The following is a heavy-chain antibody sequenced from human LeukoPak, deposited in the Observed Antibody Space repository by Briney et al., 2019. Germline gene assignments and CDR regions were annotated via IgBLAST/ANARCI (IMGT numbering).Heavy chain of an antibody. D-gene: IGHD6-6*01. J-gene: IGHJ6*03. CDR3: ARDRGDIAAPRYYYYYMDV. CDR2: IYHSGST. CDR1: GGSISSSNW. V-gene: IGHV4-4*02. Sequence: SETLSLTCAVSGGSISSSNWWSWVRQPPGKGLEWIGEIYHSGSTNYNPSLKSRVTISVDKSKNQFSLKLSSVTAADTAVYYCARDRGDIAAPRYYYYYMDVWGKGTTVTVSS.